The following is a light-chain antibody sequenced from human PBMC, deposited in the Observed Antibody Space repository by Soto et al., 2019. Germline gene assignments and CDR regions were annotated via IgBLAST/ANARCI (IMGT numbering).Light chain of an antibody. Sequence: EIVLTQSPATLSLSPGERATISCRASQSVSSYLAWYQQKPGQAPRLLIYDASNRATGIPARFSGSGSGTDFTLIISSLEPEDFAVYYCQQRSNWPLTFGGGTKVDIK. CDR3: QQRSNWPLT. V-gene: IGKV3-11*01. CDR2: DAS. CDR1: QSVSSY. J-gene: IGKJ4*01.